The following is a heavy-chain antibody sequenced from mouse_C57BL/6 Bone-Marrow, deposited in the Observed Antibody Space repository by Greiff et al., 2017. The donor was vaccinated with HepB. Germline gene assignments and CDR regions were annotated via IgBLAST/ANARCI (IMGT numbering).Heavy chain of an antibody. V-gene: IGHV14-4*01. J-gene: IGHJ4*01. D-gene: IGHD2-4*01. Sequence: VQLKESGAELVRPGASVKLSCTASGFNIKDDYMHWVKQRPEQGLEWIGWIDPENGDTEYASKFQGKATITADTSSNTAYLQLSSLTSEDTAVYYCTTSTFYDYDVWFAYWGQGTSVTVSS. CDR2: IDPENGDT. CDR3: TTSTFYDYDVWFAY. CDR1: GFNIKDDY.